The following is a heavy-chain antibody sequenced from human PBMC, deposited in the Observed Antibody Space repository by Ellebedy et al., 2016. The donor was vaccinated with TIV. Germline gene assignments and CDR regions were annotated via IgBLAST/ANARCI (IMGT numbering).Heavy chain of an antibody. CDR2: ISGSGGNI. J-gene: IGHJ4*02. D-gene: IGHD2-21*02. CDR1: GFASSSFA. Sequence: PGGSLRLSCAASGFASSSFAMTWVRQGPGRGLQWVPSISGSGGNIFYADSVRGRCTIARDNSKSIVFLQLNNLGGDDTGVYFCAKARSLTTVTHYFDEWGRGTLVSVSS. V-gene: IGHV3-23*01. CDR3: AKARSLTTVTHYFDE.